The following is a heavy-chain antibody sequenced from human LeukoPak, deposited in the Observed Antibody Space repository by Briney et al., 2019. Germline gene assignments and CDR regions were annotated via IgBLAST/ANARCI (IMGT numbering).Heavy chain of an antibody. CDR3: ARVLGEGRYFDY. CDR2: ILLDGNNK. J-gene: IGHJ4*02. CDR1: GFTFSTYG. D-gene: IGHD4-17*01. Sequence: GGSLRLSCAASGFTFSTYGMPRVRQAPGKGLEWVAHILLDGNNKYYPDSVKGRFTISRDNSKNTLYLQMDSLRAEDTAVYYCARVLGEGRYFDYWGQGTLVTVSS. V-gene: IGHV3-33*01.